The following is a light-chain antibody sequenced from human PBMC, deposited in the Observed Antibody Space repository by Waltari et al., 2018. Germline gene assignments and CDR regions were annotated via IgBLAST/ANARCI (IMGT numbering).Light chain of an antibody. J-gene: IGKJ1*01. CDR2: GAS. V-gene: IGKV3-20*01. Sequence: CRASQSVSSSYLAWYQQKPGQAPRLLIYGASSRATGIPDRFSGSVSGTDFTLTISRLEPEDFAVYYCQQYGSSPWTFGQGTKVEIK. CDR1: QSVSSSY. CDR3: QQYGSSPWT.